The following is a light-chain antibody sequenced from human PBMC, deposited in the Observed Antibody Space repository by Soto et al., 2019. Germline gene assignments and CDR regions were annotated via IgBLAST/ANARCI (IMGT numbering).Light chain of an antibody. J-gene: IGLJ2*01. CDR1: SSDVGGYNY. Sequence: QSALTQPASVSGSPGQSITISCTGTSSDVGGYNYVSWYQQHPGKAPKLIIYDISNRPSGVSNRFSGSKSGNTASLTICGLQAEDEADYYCSSYTSSSTLVVFGGGTKLTVL. CDR2: DIS. CDR3: SSYTSSSTLVV. V-gene: IGLV2-14*01.